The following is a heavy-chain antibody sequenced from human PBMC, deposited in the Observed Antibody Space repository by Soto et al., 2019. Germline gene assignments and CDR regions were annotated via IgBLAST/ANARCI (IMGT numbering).Heavy chain of an antibody. J-gene: IGHJ4*02. CDR1: GGSFSGYY. CDR3: ARVGGNWLRGGLDY. V-gene: IGHV4-34*01. D-gene: IGHD5-12*01. CDR2: INHSGST. Sequence: QVQLQQWGAGLLKPSETLSLTCAVYGGSFSGYYWSWIRQPPGKGLEWIGEINHSGSTNYNPSLISRVTIPVCTSKNQFSLKLRSVTVAATSVYYCARVGGNWLRGGLDYWGQGTLVTVSS.